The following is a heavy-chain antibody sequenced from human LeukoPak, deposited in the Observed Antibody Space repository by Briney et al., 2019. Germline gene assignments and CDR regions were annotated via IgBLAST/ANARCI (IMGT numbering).Heavy chain of an antibody. CDR2: MNPNSGNI. V-gene: IGHV1-8*01. CDR3: ARRGRGGFYY. Sequence: ASVKVSCKASGYTFTSYDINWVRQATGQGLEWMGWMNPNSGNICYAQKFQGRVTMTRNTSISTAYMELSSLSSEERAVYYCARRGRGGFYYWGQGTLGTASS. CDR1: GYTFTSYD. J-gene: IGHJ4*02. D-gene: IGHD2-15*01.